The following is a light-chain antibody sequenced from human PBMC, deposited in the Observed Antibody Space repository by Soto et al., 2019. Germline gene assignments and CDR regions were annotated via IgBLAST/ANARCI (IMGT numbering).Light chain of an antibody. CDR1: SSNIGGNS. Sequence: QSVLTQPPSVSAAPGQKVTISCSGSSSNIGGNSVSWYQQLPGTAPKLLIYDDNKRPSGIPDRFSGSKSGTSATLGITGFQTGDEADYYCGSWDSSLTAYVLGTANKVTVX. CDR3: GSWDSSLTAYV. V-gene: IGLV1-51*01. J-gene: IGLJ1*01. CDR2: DDN.